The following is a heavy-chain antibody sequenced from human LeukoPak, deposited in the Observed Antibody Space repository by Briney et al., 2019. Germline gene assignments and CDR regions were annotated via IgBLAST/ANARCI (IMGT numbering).Heavy chain of an antibody. CDR1: GFTFSSYW. D-gene: IGHD3-3*01. CDR3: ARDGPHYDFWSGPAY. V-gene: IGHV3-7*05. Sequence: PGGSLRLSCEASGFTFSSYWMSWVRQAPGKGREWVANINEDGSEKYYVESVKGRFTISRDNAKNSLCLQMDSLRAEDTAVYYCARDGPHYDFWSGPAYWGQGTLVTVSS. CDR2: INEDGSEK. J-gene: IGHJ4*02.